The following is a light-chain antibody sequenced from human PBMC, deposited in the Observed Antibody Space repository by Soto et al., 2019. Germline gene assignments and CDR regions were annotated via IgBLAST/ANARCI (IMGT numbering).Light chain of an antibody. Sequence: QSVLTQPPSASGTPGQRGTISCSGRSSKIGSNTVNWYQQLPGTAPKLLIYSNSQRPSGVPDRFSGSKSGTSASLAISGLQSEDEADYYCAAWDDSLNVWVFGGGTKLTV. CDR2: SNS. CDR1: SSKIGSNT. CDR3: AAWDDSLNVWV. J-gene: IGLJ3*02. V-gene: IGLV1-44*01.